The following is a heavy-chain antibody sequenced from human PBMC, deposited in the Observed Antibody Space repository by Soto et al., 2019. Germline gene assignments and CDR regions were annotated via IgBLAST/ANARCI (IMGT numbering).Heavy chain of an antibody. D-gene: IGHD1-7*01. Sequence: PSETLSLTSPVSGGSISSYYWGWIRQPPGKGLEWIGNIYYSGSTYYNPSLKSRVTISVDTSKNQFSLNLNSVTAADTAVYYCARRNYPPEVNWFDPWGQGTLVTVSS. CDR3: ARRNYPPEVNWFDP. J-gene: IGHJ5*02. V-gene: IGHV4-39*01. CDR1: GGSISSYY. CDR2: IYYSGST.